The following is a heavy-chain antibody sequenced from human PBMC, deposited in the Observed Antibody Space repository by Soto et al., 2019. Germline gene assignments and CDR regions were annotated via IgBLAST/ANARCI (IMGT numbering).Heavy chain of an antibody. V-gene: IGHV3-11*01. CDR2: ITFSGNTV. CDR3: ARVSWREKYGMDV. J-gene: IGHJ6*02. Sequence: PGGSLRLSCAASGFTFSDSYMSWIRQAPGKGLGWISYITFSGNTVYYADSLKGRFTISRDNAKNSLYLQMNRRRAEDTAVYYCARVSWREKYGMDVWGQGTTVTVSS. CDR1: GFTFSDSY.